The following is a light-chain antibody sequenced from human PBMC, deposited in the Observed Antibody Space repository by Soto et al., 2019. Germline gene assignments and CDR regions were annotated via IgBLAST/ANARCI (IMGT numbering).Light chain of an antibody. J-gene: IGKJ1*01. CDR3: QQYGSSPWT. CDR2: GAS. V-gene: IGKV3-20*01. Sequence: ENVLTQSPGTLSLSPGERATLSCRASQSVSSSYLAWYQQKPAQAPRLLIYGASSRATGIPDRFSGSGCGTDFALTISRLEPEEFAVYYCQQYGSSPWTFGQGTKVEIK. CDR1: QSVSSSY.